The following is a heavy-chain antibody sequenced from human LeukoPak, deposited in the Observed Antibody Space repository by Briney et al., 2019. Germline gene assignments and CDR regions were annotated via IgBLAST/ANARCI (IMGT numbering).Heavy chain of an antibody. Sequence: GGSLRLSCAASGFTFSSYAMSWVRQPPGKGLEWVSAISGSGGSTYYADSVKGRFTISRDNSKNKLYLQMNSLRAEDTAVYYCARPDPPLILEWPAPYFDYWGQGTLVTVSS. D-gene: IGHD3-3*01. V-gene: IGHV3-23*01. J-gene: IGHJ4*02. CDR3: ARPDPPLILEWPAPYFDY. CDR1: GFTFSSYA. CDR2: ISGSGGST.